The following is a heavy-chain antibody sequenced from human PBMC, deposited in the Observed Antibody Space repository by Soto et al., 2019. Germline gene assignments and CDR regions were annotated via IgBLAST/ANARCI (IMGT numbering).Heavy chain of an antibody. CDR2: ISGSGGST. V-gene: IGHV3-23*01. CDR1: GFTFSSYA. J-gene: IGHJ4*02. Sequence: GGSLRLSCAASGFTFSSYAMSWVRQAPGKGLEWVSAISGSGGSTYYADSVKGRFTISRDNSKNTLYLQMNSLRAEDTAVYYCAKKEDIVVVPAYFDYWGQGTLVTVSS. D-gene: IGHD2-2*01. CDR3: AKKEDIVVVPAYFDY.